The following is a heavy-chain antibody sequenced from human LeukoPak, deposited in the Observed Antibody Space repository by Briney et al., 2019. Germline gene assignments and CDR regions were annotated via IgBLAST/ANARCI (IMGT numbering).Heavy chain of an antibody. J-gene: IGHJ4*02. CDR1: GGSFSGYY. CDR2: INHSGST. CDR3: AGGGNSAEVYYFDY. V-gene: IGHV4-34*01. Sequence: PSETLSLTCAVYGGSFSGYYWSWIRQPPGKGLEWIGEINHSGSTNYNPSLKSRVTISVDTSKTQFSLKLSSVTAADTAVYYCAGGGNSAEVYYFDYWGQGTLVTVSS. D-gene: IGHD4-23*01.